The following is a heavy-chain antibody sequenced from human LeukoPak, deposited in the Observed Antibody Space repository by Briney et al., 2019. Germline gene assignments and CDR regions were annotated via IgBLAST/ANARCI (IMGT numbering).Heavy chain of an antibody. Sequence: ESLRVSCKGSGYSFTVYWIGWVRQMPGKGLEWRGLIYPGESDTKYTPSFQGQVTISPDQSISTAYQQWSRLQASDTAMYYCARFYYASSGYPDYWGQGTLVTVSS. J-gene: IGHJ4*02. V-gene: IGHV5-51*01. CDR3: ARFYYASSGYPDY. CDR1: GYSFTVYW. D-gene: IGHD3-22*01. CDR2: IYPGESDT.